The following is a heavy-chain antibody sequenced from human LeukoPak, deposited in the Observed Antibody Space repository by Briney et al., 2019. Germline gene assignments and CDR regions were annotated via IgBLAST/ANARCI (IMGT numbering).Heavy chain of an antibody. CDR2: IDVAGNT. CDR1: GFTVSSDY. Sequence: GGSLRLSCAASGFTVSSDYMTWVRQAPGKGLEWVSSIDVAGNTNYADSVRGRLTISRDNSKNTLYLHMNSLRAEDTAVYYCTRDVSGSRPNYWGQGTLVTVTS. CDR3: TRDVSGSRPNY. J-gene: IGHJ4*02. V-gene: IGHV3-53*01. D-gene: IGHD3-16*01.